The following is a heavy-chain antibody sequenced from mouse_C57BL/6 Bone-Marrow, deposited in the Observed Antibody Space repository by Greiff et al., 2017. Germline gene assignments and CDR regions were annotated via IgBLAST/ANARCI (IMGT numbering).Heavy chain of an antibody. CDR1: GYTFTSYG. V-gene: IGHV1-81*01. J-gene: IGHJ2*01. D-gene: IGHD2-3*01. Sequence: QVHVKQSGAELVRPGASVKLSCKASGYTFTSYGISWVKQRTGQGLEWIGEIYPRSGNTYYNEKFKGKATLTADKSSSTPYMELRSLTSESSAFYFCASYGYYGWGHWGQGTTLTVSS. CDR3: ASYGYYGWGH. CDR2: IYPRSGNT.